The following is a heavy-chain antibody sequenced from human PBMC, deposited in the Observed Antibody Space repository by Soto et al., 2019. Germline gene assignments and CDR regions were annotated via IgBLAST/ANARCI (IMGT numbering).Heavy chain of an antibody. CDR3: ARRGSASWRNWFDP. D-gene: IGHD2-2*01. Sequence: NPSDTLSLTCSVSGGSITSTIDYWGWIRQSPGKGLEWIGNIYYDGSTFYNPSLKSRVTISVDTSKRQFSLRVSSVTAADTAVYYCARRGSASWRNWFDPWGHGTLVTVSS. J-gene: IGHJ5*02. CDR2: IYYDGST. CDR1: GGSITSTIDY. V-gene: IGHV4-39*01.